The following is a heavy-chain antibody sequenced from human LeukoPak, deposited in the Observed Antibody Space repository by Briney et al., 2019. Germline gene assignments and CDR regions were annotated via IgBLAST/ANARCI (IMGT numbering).Heavy chain of an antibody. D-gene: IGHD6-13*01. CDR3: ARGRSDSSSWYRDDWFDP. Sequence: SETLSLTCAVYGGSFSGYYWGWIRQPPGKGLEWIGEINHSGSTNYNPSLKSRVTISVDTSKNQFSLKLSSVTAADTAVYYCARGRSDSSSWYRDDWFDPWGQGTLVTVS. V-gene: IGHV4-34*01. J-gene: IGHJ5*02. CDR1: GGSFSGYY. CDR2: INHSGST.